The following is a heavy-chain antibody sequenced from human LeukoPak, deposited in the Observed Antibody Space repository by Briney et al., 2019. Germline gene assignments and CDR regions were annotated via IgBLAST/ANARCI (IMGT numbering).Heavy chain of an antibody. CDR1: GYTFTSYG. Sequence: ASVKVSCXASGYTFTSYGISWVRQALGQGLEWMGWISAYNGNTNYAQKLQGRVTMTTDTSTSTAYMELRSLRSDDTAVYYCARDSVVGVIGGWLDAFDIWGQGTMVTVSS. CDR2: ISAYNGNT. V-gene: IGHV1-18*01. J-gene: IGHJ3*02. CDR3: ARDSVVGVIGGWLDAFDI. D-gene: IGHD3-22*01.